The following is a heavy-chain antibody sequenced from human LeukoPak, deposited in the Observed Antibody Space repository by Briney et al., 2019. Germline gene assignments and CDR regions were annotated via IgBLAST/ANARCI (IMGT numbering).Heavy chain of an antibody. D-gene: IGHD3-22*01. CDR1: GFTFSSYA. Sequence: GSLILSCAASGFTFSSYAMSWIRQPPGKGLEWVGYIYSSGSANYNPSLKSRVIISGDTSKNQISLNLTSVTAADTAVYFCARRRDYYDTWGHGTLVTVSS. CDR3: ARRRDYYDT. V-gene: IGHV4-59*08. J-gene: IGHJ5*01. CDR2: IYSSGSA.